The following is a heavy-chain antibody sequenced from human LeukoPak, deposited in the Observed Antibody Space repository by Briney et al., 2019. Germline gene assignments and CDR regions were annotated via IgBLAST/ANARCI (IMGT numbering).Heavy chain of an antibody. Sequence: GGSLRLSCAASRFTFSSYAMSWVRQAPGMGLEWVSVVGARGSPSFYADSVKGRFTISRDNAKNSLYLQMNSLRAEDTAVYYCVSLDYYDSSGYYWIEDWFDPWGQGTLVTVSS. CDR3: VSLDYYDSSGYYWIEDWFDP. D-gene: IGHD3-22*01. V-gene: IGHV3-23*01. CDR2: VGARGSPS. CDR1: RFTFSSYA. J-gene: IGHJ5*02.